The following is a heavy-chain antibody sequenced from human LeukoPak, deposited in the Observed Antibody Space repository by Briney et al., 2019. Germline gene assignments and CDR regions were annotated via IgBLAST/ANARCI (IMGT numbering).Heavy chain of an antibody. V-gene: IGHV4-30-4*01. CDR3: ARAPEGYDSSGYYYWFDP. D-gene: IGHD3-22*01. Sequence: PSETLSLTCTVSGGSISSGDYYWSWIRQPPGRGLEWIGYIYYSGSTYYNPSLKSRVTISVDTSKNQFSLKLSSVTAADTAVYYCARAPEGYDSSGYYYWFDPWGQGTLVTVSS. CDR1: GGSISSGDYY. CDR2: IYYSGST. J-gene: IGHJ5*02.